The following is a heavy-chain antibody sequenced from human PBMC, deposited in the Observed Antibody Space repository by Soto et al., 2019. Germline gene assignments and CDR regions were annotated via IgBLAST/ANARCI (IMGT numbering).Heavy chain of an antibody. CDR2: IYHSGST. J-gene: IGHJ5*02. V-gene: IGHV4-4*02. D-gene: IGHD3-10*01. CDR1: GGSISSSNW. CDR3: AGSGRTRLFDP. Sequence: SETLSLTCAVSGGSISSSNWWSWVRQPPGKGLEWIGYIYHSGSTYYNPSLKSRVTISVDRSKNQFSLKLSSVTAADTAVYYCAGSGRTRLFDPWGQGTLVTVSS.